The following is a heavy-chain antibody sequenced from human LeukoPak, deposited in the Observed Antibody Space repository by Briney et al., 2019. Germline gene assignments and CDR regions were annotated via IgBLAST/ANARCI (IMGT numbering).Heavy chain of an antibody. CDR3: ARGLVVAANHDAFDI. D-gene: IGHD2-15*01. V-gene: IGHV3-53*01. J-gene: IGHJ3*02. CDR1: GFTVSSNY. CDR2: IYSGGST. Sequence: GGSLRLSCAASGFTVSSNYMSWVRQAPGKGLEWVSVIYSGGSTYYADSVKGRFTISRDNSKNTLYLQMNSLRAEDTAVYYCARGLVVAANHDAFDIWGQGTMVTVSS.